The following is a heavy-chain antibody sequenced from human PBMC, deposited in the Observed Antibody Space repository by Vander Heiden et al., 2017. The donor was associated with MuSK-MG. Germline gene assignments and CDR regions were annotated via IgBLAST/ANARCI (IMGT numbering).Heavy chain of an antibody. J-gene: IGHJ4*02. D-gene: IGHD6-13*01. CDR1: SYG. V-gene: IGHV3-30*18. CDR2: ISYDGSNK. CDR3: AKDGQQLALDY. Sequence: SYGMHWVRQAPGKGLEWVAVISYDGSNKYDADSVKGRFTISRDNAKNTLYMQMNRMRAEDTAVYYCAKDGQQLALDYWGQGTLVTVYS.